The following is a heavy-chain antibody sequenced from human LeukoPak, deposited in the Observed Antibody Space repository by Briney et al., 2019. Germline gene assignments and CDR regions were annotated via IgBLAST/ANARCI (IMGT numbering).Heavy chain of an antibody. D-gene: IGHD3-16*01. CDR2: ISSSSSYI. CDR3: ARDPSWGTGYYFDY. CDR1: GFTFSSYS. V-gene: IGHV3-21*01. J-gene: IGHJ4*02. Sequence: PGGSLRLSCAASGFTFSSYSMNWVRQAPGEGLECVSSISSSSSYIYYADSVKGRYTISRDNAKNSLYLQKNSLRAEDTAVYYCARDPSWGTGYYFDYWGQGTLVTVSS.